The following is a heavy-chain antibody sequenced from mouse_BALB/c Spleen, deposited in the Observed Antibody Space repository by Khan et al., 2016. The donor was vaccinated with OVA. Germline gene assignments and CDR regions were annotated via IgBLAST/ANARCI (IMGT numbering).Heavy chain of an antibody. V-gene: IGHV2-6-1*01. J-gene: IGHJ4*01. D-gene: IGHD2-10*01. CDR3: ARQPYYHYNIMDY. Sequence: VQLQESGPGLEAPSQSLSITCTISGFSLTNYGVHWVRQPPGKGLEWLVVIWNDGNTAYNSALKSRLTISKDNSKSQVFLKMNSLQTDDTAMYFCARQPYYHYNIMDYWGQGTSVTVSS. CDR2: IWNDGNT. CDR1: GFSLTNYG.